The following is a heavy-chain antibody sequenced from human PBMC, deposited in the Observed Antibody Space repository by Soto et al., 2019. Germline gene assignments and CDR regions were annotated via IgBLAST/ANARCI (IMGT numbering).Heavy chain of an antibody. V-gene: IGHV3-23*01. J-gene: IGHJ5*02. CDR2: IVGSGDTT. CDR3: AKDAYDYIWGSFRVS. Sequence: EVQLLESGGGLVQPGGSLRLSCAASGFTFSSFAMSWVRQAPGKGLEWVSGIVGSGDTTYYTDSVKGRFTISRDNSKNTLYLQMTSLRAEDTAVYYCAKDAYDYIWGSFRVSWGQGTLVTVSS. CDR1: GFTFSSFA. D-gene: IGHD3-16*01.